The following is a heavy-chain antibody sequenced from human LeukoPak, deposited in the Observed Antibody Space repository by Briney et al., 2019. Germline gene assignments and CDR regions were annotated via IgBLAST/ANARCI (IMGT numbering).Heavy chain of an antibody. J-gene: IGHJ2*01. CDR3: ARHQGVVDL. D-gene: IGHD3-3*01. CDR1: GGSISSSNW. Sequence: SETLSLTCAVSGGSISSSNWWSWVRQPPGKGLEWIGEIYHSGSTNYNPSLKSRVTISVDTSKNQFSLKLSSVTVADTAVYYCARHQGVVDLWGRGSLVTVSS. CDR2: IYHSGST. V-gene: IGHV4-4*02.